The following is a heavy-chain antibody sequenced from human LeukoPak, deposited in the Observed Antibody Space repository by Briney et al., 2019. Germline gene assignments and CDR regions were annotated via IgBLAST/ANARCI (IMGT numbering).Heavy chain of an antibody. V-gene: IGHV3-66*01. Sequence: PGGSLRLSCAASEFTVSSNFMSWVRQAPGKGLEWVSTIYSGGTTYYSDSVKGRFTISRDNSKNTLYLQMNSLRAEDTAVYYCARDRDYYGSGTYEWFDPWGQGTLVTVSS. D-gene: IGHD3-10*01. CDR1: EFTVSSNF. CDR3: ARDRDYYGSGTYEWFDP. J-gene: IGHJ5*02. CDR2: IYSGGTT.